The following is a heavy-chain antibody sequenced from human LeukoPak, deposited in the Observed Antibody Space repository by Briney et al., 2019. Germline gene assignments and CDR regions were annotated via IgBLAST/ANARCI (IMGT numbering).Heavy chain of an antibody. CDR2: ISSSGSTI. Sequence: GGSLRLSCAASGFTVITNYMSWVRQAPGKGLEWVSYISSSGSTIYYADSVKGRFTISRDNAKNSLYLQMNSLRAEDTAVYYCARVSVGQYYFDYWGQGTLVTVSS. V-gene: IGHV3-11*04. J-gene: IGHJ4*02. CDR1: GFTVITNY. CDR3: ARVSVGQYYFDY.